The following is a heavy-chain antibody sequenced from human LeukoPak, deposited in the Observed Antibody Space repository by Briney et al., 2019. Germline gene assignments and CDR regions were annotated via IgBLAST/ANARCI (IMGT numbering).Heavy chain of an antibody. CDR1: GFSFSDYY. V-gene: IGHV3-11*06. J-gene: IGHJ4*02. CDR3: APHACSHTTCHLSFFDY. CDR2: ISSFSSYT. Sequence: GGSLRLSCAASGFSFSDYYMSCIRQAPGKGLEWVSYISSFSSYTKYADSVKGRFTISRDNAKKSLYLRMNSLTAEDTAVYHCAPHACSHTTCHLSFFDYWGQGSLVTVSS. D-gene: IGHD2-15*01.